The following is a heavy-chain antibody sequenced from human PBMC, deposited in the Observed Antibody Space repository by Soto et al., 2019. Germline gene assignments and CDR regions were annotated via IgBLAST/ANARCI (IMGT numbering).Heavy chain of an antibody. V-gene: IGHV1-2*02. J-gene: IGHJ3*02. CDR2: ISPNSGGT. D-gene: IGHD6-6*01. Sequence: AAVMVYCKASGYTYTDYYMHWVRQATGQGLEWMGWISPNSGGTNYAQKFQGRVTMTRDTSISTAYMVLSRLRSDDTAVYYCARDHPGIASRPFAFDIWGPGTMVTVSS. CDR1: GYTYTDYY. CDR3: ARDHPGIASRPFAFDI.